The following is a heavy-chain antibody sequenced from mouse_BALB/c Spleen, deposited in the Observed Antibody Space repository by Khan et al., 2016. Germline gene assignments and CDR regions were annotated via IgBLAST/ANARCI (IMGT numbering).Heavy chain of an antibody. CDR3: ATYGNYWYFDV. J-gene: IGHJ1*01. CDR2: IYPGSGNT. Sequence: QVQLQQSGAELARPGASVKLSCKASGYTFTDYYINWVKQRTGQGLEWIGEIYPGSGNTYYNEKFKGKATLTADKSSSTAYMQLSSLTSEDSAVYFCATYGNYWYFDVWGAGTTVTVSS. D-gene: IGHD2-1*01. V-gene: IGHV1-77*01. CDR1: GYTFTDYY.